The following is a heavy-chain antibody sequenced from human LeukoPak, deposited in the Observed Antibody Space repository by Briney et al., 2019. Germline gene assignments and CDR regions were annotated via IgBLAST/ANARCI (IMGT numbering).Heavy chain of an antibody. CDR2: IYYSGST. CDR3: ARALHGENGVFDY. Sequence: SETLSLTCTVSGGSISPYYWSWIRQPPGKGLEWIGYIYYSGSTNYNPSLKSRVTISLDTSKNQFSLKLSSVTAADTAVYYCARALHGENGVFDYWGQGTLVTVSS. V-gene: IGHV4-59*01. D-gene: IGHD2-21*01. J-gene: IGHJ4*02. CDR1: GGSISPYY.